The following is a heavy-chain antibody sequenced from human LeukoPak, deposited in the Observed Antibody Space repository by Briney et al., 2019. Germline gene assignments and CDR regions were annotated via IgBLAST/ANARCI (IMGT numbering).Heavy chain of an antibody. CDR3: TRHQTNFYGSGAPFDP. CDR2: LYHSGNS. J-gene: IGHJ5*02. Sequence: SETLSLTCSVSGGSITTTYYWSWIRQPPGGGLEWIASLYHSGNSNYNPSLKSRVTMSVDTSKNQFSLQLTSMTAADTATYYCTRHQTNFYGSGAPFDPWGQGTLDTVSS. D-gene: IGHD3-10*01. CDR1: GGSITTTYY. V-gene: IGHV4-39*01.